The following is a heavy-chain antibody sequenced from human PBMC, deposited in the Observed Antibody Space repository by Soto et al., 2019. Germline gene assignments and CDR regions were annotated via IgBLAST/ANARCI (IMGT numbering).Heavy chain of an antibody. CDR2: VYWDDDK. Sequence: QITVKESGLTLVKPTQTLTLTCTFSGFSLSTNGMGVGWIRQSPGKALEWLALVYWDDDKRYSPSLRSRLTTTQDTSKIQVDLTMTTMDPGDTATYDCACLTRGVSDSGRLWEKFDYWGQGTLVTVSS. CDR3: ACLTRGVSDSGRLWEKFDY. V-gene: IGHV2-5*02. CDR1: GFSLSTNGMG. D-gene: IGHD5-12*01. J-gene: IGHJ4*02.